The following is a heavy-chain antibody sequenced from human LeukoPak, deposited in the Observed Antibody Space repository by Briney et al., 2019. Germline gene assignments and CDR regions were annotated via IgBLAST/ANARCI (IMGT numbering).Heavy chain of an antibody. CDR2: ISYDGSNK. D-gene: IGHD1-14*01. Sequence: GGSLRLSGAGSGFTFSSYAMHWDRQAPGKGLKWVAVISYDGSNKYYADSVKGRFTISRDKTKNTLYLQMNSLRAEDTAVYYCAKDHQRYYRDAFDIWGQGTMVNVFS. CDR1: GFTFSSYA. CDR3: AKDHQRYYRDAFDI. J-gene: IGHJ3*02. V-gene: IGHV3-30*04.